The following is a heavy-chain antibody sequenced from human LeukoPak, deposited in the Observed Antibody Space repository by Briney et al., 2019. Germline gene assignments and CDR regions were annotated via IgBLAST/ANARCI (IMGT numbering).Heavy chain of an antibody. V-gene: IGHV4-59*01. CDR1: GGSISSYY. D-gene: IGHD5-18*01. CDR2: IYYSGST. Sequence: SETLSLTYTVSGGSISSYYWSWIRQPPGKGLEWIGYIYYSGSTNYNPSLKSRVTISVDTSKNQFSLKLSSVTAADTAVYYCANLFGYRFDYWGQGTLVTVSS. CDR3: ANLFGYRFDY. J-gene: IGHJ4*02.